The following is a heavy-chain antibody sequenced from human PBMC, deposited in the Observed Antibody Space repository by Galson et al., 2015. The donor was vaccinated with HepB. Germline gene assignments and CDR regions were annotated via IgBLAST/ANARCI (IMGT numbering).Heavy chain of an antibody. J-gene: IGHJ4*02. CDR1: GFTFSNAW. CDR2: ISYDGSNK. Sequence: SLRLSCAASGFTFSNAWMSWVRQAPGKGLEWVAVISYDGSNKYYADSVKGRFTISRDNSKNTLYLQMNSLRAEDTAVYYCVKDYGDYWGQGTLVTVSS. V-gene: IGHV3-30*18. CDR3: VKDYGDY. D-gene: IGHD4-17*01.